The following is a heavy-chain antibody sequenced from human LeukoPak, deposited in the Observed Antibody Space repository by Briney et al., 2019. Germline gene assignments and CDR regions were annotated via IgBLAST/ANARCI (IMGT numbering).Heavy chain of an antibody. V-gene: IGHV1-24*01. Sequence: AGVKVSCMVCGYTLTELSMYRVRQAPGTGREWMGGFDPEDGETSYAQKVQARVTMNEDTCTDTDYMELSSVRSEDTAVYYCATAHIVATILNWFDPWGQGTLVTVSS. CDR2: FDPEDGET. D-gene: IGHD5-12*01. CDR1: GYTLTELS. CDR3: ATAHIVATILNWFDP. J-gene: IGHJ5*02.